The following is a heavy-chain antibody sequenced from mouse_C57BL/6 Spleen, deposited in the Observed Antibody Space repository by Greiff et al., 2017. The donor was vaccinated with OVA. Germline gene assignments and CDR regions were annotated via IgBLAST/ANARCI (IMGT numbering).Heavy chain of an antibody. Sequence: QVQLQQPGAELVMPGASVKLSCKASGYTFTSYWMHWVKQRPGQGLEWIGEIDPSDSYTNYNQKFKGKSTLTVDKSSSTAYMQLSSLTSEDSAVYYCARGERTTAAMDYWGQGTSATVSS. CDR1: GYTFTSYW. D-gene: IGHD1-2*01. V-gene: IGHV1-69*01. J-gene: IGHJ4*01. CDR3: ARGERTTAAMDY. CDR2: IDPSDSYT.